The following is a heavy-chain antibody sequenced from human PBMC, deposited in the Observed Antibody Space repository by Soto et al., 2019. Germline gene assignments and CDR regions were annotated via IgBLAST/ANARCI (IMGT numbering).Heavy chain of an antibody. CDR1: GFSFSDGAVG. CDR2: YYWDEDE. D-gene: IGHD3-10*02. J-gene: IGHJ4*02. V-gene: IGHV2-5*02. Sequence: QITLKESGPTLVKPTQTLKLTCTFSGFSFSDGAVGVGWFRQSPGKAPEWLAIYYWDEDEGHSPSLRTRRSISYDAARSQVVLSMVDMDPQDTATYFCERGRRRESCSGRACYYVDVWGQGLQVAAS. CDR3: ERGRRRESCSGRACYYVDV.